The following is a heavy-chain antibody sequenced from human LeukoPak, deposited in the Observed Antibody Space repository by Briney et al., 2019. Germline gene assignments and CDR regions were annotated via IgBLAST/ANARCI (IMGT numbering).Heavy chain of an antibody. J-gene: IGHJ6*02. CDR1: GGSFSGYY. CDR3: ARGPRGYSYGGTRYGMDV. Sequence: PSETLSLTCAVYGGSFSGYYWSWIRQPPGKGLEWIGEINNSGSTNYNPSLKSRVTISVDTSKNQFSLKLSSVTAADTAVYYCARGPRGYSYGGTRYGMDVWGQGTTVTVSS. CDR2: INNSGST. D-gene: IGHD5-18*01. V-gene: IGHV4-34*01.